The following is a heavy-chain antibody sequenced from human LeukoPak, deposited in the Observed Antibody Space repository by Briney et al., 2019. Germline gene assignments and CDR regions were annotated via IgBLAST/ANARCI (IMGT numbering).Heavy chain of an antibody. J-gene: IGHJ4*02. CDR2: IRYDGSDK. Sequence: PGGSLRLSCAASGFTFSSYGMHWVRQAPGKGLEWVAFIRYDGSDKYYADSVKGRFTISRDNSKNTLYLQMNSLRAEDTAVYYCAKGLDPRGVSRSALDYWGQGTLVTVSS. CDR1: GFTFSSYG. D-gene: IGHD3-10*01. V-gene: IGHV3-30*02. CDR3: AKGLDPRGVSRSALDY.